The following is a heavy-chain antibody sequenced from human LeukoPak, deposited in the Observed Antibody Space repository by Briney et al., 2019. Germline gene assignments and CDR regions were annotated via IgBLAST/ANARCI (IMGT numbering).Heavy chain of an antibody. CDR2: ISTYNGNT. CDR1: GYIFTSYG. CDR3: ANSFLGAYYMDV. Sequence: ASVKVSCKASGYIFTSYGINWVRQAPGQGLEWMGWISTYNGNTNYAQKLQGRVTMTTDTSTSTAYMELRSLRSDDTAIYYCANSFLGAYYMDVWGKGTTVTVSS. D-gene: IGHD3-16*01. J-gene: IGHJ6*03. V-gene: IGHV1-18*01.